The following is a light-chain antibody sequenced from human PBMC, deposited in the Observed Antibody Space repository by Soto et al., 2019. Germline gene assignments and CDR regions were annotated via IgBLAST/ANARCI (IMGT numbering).Light chain of an antibody. CDR1: QSVSSN. V-gene: IGKV3-15*01. CDR3: QQYDIWPPIT. J-gene: IGKJ5*01. CDR2: GAS. Sequence: IVMTQSPATLSVSPGERATLSCRASQSVSSNLAWYQQQPGQAPRLLIYGASTRATGIPARFSGSGSGTQFTLIISSLQSEDFAVYYCQQYDIWPPITFGQGTRLEIK.